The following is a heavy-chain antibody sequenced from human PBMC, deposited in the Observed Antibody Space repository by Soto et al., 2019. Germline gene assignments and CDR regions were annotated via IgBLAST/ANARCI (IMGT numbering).Heavy chain of an antibody. CDR1: GGNIRSVGDY. Sequence: SEPICVRWRVAGGNIRSVGDYWTWIRKQPGKGLEWIGYIYYSGSTDYNPSLKSRVTISVDRSKNQFSLNLSSVTAADTAIYFCVRESGGYASSTRYGLVVCGQVTTAPV. V-gene: IGHV4-31*02. CDR2: IYYSGST. CDR3: VRESGGYASSTRYGLVV. D-gene: IGHD6-25*01. J-gene: IGHJ6*02.